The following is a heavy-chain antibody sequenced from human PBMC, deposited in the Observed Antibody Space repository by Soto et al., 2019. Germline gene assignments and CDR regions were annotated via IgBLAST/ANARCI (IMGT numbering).Heavy chain of an antibody. Sequence: ASVKVSCKASGYTFTGYYMHWVRQAPGQGLEWMGWINPNSGGTNYAQKFQGWVTMTRDTSISTAYMELSRLRSDDTAVYYCARVRLGYCSGGSCYDAFDIWGQGTMVTVSS. J-gene: IGHJ3*02. D-gene: IGHD2-15*01. CDR3: ARVRLGYCSGGSCYDAFDI. V-gene: IGHV1-2*04. CDR1: GYTFTGYY. CDR2: INPNSGGT.